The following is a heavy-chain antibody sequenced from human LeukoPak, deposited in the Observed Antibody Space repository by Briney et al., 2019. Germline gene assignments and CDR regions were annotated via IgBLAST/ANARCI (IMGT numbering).Heavy chain of an antibody. V-gene: IGHV1-18*01. J-gene: IGHJ4*02. D-gene: IGHD3-22*01. CDR3: ARDHYYDSSGYYYALYYFDY. Sequence: ASVKVSCKASGYTFTSYGISWVRQAPGQGLEWIGWISAYNGNTNYAQKLQGRVTMTTDTSTSTAYMELRSLRSDDTAVYYCARDHYYDSSGYYYALYYFDYWGQGTLVTVSS. CDR1: GYTFTSYG. CDR2: ISAYNGNT.